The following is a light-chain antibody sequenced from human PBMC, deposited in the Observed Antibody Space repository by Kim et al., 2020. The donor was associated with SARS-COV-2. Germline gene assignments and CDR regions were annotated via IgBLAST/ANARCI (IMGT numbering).Light chain of an antibody. CDR2: FDS. Sequence: GKTARMNWGGNNIGSKSVQWYQEEPGQAPVLVMHFDSDRPSGIHERFSGSNYGHTATLTISRVEAGDEADYYCQVWDRSSDHWVFGGGTQLTVL. CDR3: QVWDRSSDHWV. V-gene: IGLV3-21*04. J-gene: IGLJ3*02. CDR1: NIGSKS.